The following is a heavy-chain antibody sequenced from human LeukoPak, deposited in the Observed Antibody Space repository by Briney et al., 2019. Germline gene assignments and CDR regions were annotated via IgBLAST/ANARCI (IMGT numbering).Heavy chain of an antibody. V-gene: IGHV3-30*04. J-gene: IGHJ4*02. D-gene: IGHD3-9*01. CDR3: ARGGEPSVLRYFDWLRGFDY. CDR2: ISYDGSNK. CDR1: GFTFSSYA. Sequence: GGSLRLSCAASGFTFSSYAMHWVRQAPGKGLEWVAVISYDGSNKYYADSVKGRFTISRDNSKNTLYLQMNSLRAEDTAVYYCARGGEPSVLRYFDWLRGFDYWGQGTLVTVSS.